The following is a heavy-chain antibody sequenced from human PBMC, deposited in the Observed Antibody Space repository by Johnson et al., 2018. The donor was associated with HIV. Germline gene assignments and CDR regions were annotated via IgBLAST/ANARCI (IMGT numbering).Heavy chain of an antibody. CDR2: IKTDGSDK. J-gene: IGHJ3*02. CDR3: ARGALGSLDI. D-gene: IGHD3-10*01. CDR1: GFTFSNYW. V-gene: IGHV3-74*02. Sequence: EVQLVESGGALVQPGGSLGLSCAVSGFTFSNYWMHWVRQAPGKGLIWVACIKTDGSDKNYADSVKGRFTISRDNAKNTVYLKMDSLRDEDMAVYYCARGALGSLDIWGQGTMVTVSA.